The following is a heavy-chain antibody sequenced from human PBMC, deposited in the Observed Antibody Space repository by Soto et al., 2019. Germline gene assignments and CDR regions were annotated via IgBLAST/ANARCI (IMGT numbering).Heavy chain of an antibody. V-gene: IGHV3-15*01. CDR1: GFTFSHAW. CDR2: IKSKVDGGTT. D-gene: IGHD1-26*01. CDR3: TPGLLGS. J-gene: IGHJ4*02. Sequence: EVQLVESGGGLVKPGGSLRLSCAASGFTFSHAWMTWVRQAPGKGLEWVGRIKSKVDGGTTDYAAPVKGRFTISRDDSKNTLYLQMNSLKTEDTAVYYCTPGLLGSWGQGTLVTVSS.